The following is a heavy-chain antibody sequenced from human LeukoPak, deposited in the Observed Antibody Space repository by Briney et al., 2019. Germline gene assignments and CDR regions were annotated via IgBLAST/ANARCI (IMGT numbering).Heavy chain of an antibody. D-gene: IGHD3-16*01. CDR1: GFTFSSYS. CDR3: ARSLRPGYYYYMDV. CDR2: ISSSSSYI. Sequence: GGSLRLSCAASGFTFSSYSMNWVRQAPGKGLEWVSSISSSSSYIYYADSVKGRFTISRDNAKNSPYLQMNSLRAEDTAVYYCARSLRPGYYYYMDVWGKGTTVTVPS. J-gene: IGHJ6*03. V-gene: IGHV3-21*01.